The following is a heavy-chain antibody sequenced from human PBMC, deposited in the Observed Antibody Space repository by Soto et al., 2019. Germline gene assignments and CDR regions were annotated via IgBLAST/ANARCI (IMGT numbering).Heavy chain of an antibody. J-gene: IGHJ4*02. D-gene: IGHD6-19*01. V-gene: IGHV3-23*01. CDR2: ISGSGGST. CDR1: GFTFSSYA. CDR3: AKDRYYAVAGTWVPFDY. Sequence: EVQLLESGGGLVQPGGSLRLSCAASGFTFSSYAMSWVRQAPGKGLEWVSAISGSGGSTYYADSVKGRFTISRDNSKNTLYLQMNSLRAEDTAVYYCAKDRYYAVAGTWVPFDYWGQGTLVTVSS.